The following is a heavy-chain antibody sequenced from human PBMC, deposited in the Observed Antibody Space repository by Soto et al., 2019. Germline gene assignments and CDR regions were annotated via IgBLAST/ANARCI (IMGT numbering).Heavy chain of an antibody. D-gene: IGHD3-3*01. CDR1: GFTFSSYA. Sequence: EVQLLESGGGLVQPGGSLRLSCAASGFTFSSYAMSWVRQAPGKGLEWVSAISGSGGSTYYADSVKGRFTISRDNSKNTLYLQMNSLSAEDTAVYYCEKTDPGRFSPPGSSPPIFDYWGQGTLVTVSS. CDR3: EKTDPGRFSPPGSSPPIFDY. CDR2: ISGSGGST. V-gene: IGHV3-23*01. J-gene: IGHJ4*02.